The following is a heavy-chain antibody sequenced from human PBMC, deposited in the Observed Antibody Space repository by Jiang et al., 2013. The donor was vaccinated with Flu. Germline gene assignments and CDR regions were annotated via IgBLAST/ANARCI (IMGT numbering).Heavy chain of an antibody. V-gene: IGHV3-33*01. J-gene: IGHJ3*02. Sequence: VQLLESGGGVVQPGRSLRLSCAASGFTFSSYGMHWVRQAPGKGLEWVAVIWYDGSNKYYADSVKGRFTISRDNSKNTLYLQMNSLRAEDTAVYYCARGAHYYDSSGYRANAFDIVGQGTMVTVSS. CDR3: ARGAHYYDSSGYRANAFDI. CDR1: GFTFSSYG. D-gene: IGHD3-22*01. CDR2: IWYDGSNK.